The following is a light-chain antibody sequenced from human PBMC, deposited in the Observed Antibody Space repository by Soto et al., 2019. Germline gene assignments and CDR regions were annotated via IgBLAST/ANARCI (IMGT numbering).Light chain of an antibody. V-gene: IGLV1-40*01. Sequence: QPVLTQPPSVSGAPGQRVTISCTGSSSNIGAGYDVHWYQQLPGTAPKLLIYGNSNRPSGVPDRSSGTKSGTSASLAITGLQAEDEADYYCQSYDSSLSAVFGGGTQLTVL. CDR3: QSYDSSLSAV. CDR1: SSNIGAGYD. J-gene: IGLJ7*01. CDR2: GNS.